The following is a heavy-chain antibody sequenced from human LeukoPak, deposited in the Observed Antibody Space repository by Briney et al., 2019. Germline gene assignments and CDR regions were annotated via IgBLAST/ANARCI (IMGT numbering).Heavy chain of an antibody. D-gene: IGHD3-3*01. CDR1: RSSISSYH. V-gene: IGHV4-4*07. J-gene: IGHJ4*02. CDR2: IYTSGST. CDR3: VRYEGDF. Sequence: SQTLSLTCTRSRSSISSYHWSWLRQPAGEGLEWIGRIYTSGSTNYNPSLKSRVTMSVDTSKNQFSLKLTSVTAADAAVYYCVRYEGDFWGQGTLVTVSS.